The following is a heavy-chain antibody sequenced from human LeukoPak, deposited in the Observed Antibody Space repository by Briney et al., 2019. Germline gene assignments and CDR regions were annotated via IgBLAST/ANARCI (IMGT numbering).Heavy chain of an antibody. CDR2: ISSSSSYI. V-gene: IGHV3-21*01. D-gene: IGHD1-26*01. CDR1: GFTFSSYA. CDR3: ARDQIVGATTFAFDI. J-gene: IGHJ3*02. Sequence: SGGSLRLSCAASGFTFSSYAMSWVRQAPGKGLEWVSSISSSSSYIYYADSVKGRFTISRDNAKNSLYLQMNSLRAEDTAVYYCARDQIVGATTFAFDIWGQGTMVTVSS.